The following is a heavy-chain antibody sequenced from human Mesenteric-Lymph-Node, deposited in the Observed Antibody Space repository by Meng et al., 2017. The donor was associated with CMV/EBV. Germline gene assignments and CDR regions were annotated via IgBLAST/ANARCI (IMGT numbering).Heavy chain of an antibody. J-gene: IGHJ4*02. V-gene: IGHV1-69*05. D-gene: IGHD3-22*01. CDR3: ARYDSTGSYFDY. CDR1: GGTFSNYA. Sequence: SVKVSCKASGGTFSNYALSWVRQAPGQGLEWMGGIIPMYGTPNYAQRFQGRVTMTTDTSTSTAYMELRSLRSDDTAVYYCARYDSTGSYFDYWGQGTLVTVSS. CDR2: IIPMYGTP.